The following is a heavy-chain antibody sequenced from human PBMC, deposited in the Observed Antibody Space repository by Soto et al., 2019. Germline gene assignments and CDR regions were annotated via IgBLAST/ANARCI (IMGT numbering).Heavy chain of an antibody. Sequence: GGSLRRSCAASGFTFSSYVMHWVRQAPGKGLEWVAVIWYDGSNKYYADSVNGRFTISRDNSKNTLYLQMNSLRAEDTAVYYCARDQQWLVRFYFDFWGQGTLVTVSS. CDR3: ARDQQWLVRFYFDF. V-gene: IGHV3-33*01. D-gene: IGHD6-19*01. CDR2: IWYDGSNK. CDR1: GFTFSSYV. J-gene: IGHJ4*02.